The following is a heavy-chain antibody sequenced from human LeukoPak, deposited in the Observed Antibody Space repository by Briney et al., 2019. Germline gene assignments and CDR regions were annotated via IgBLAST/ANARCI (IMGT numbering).Heavy chain of an antibody. CDR3: ARGYDVSY. V-gene: IGHV3-7*04. Sequence: GGPLRLSCAASGFDFSGYWMNWVRQAPGKGLEWVANIKQDGSEKYYVDSVKGRFTISRDNAKNSLFLQMNSLRTEDTAVYYCARGYDVSYWGQGTLVTVSS. CDR1: GFDFSGYW. J-gene: IGHJ4*02. D-gene: IGHD3-3*01. CDR2: IKQDGSEK.